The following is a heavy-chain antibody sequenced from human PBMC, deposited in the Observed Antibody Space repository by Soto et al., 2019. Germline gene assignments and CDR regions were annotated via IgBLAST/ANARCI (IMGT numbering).Heavy chain of an antibody. CDR3: AREGSYSAYNFAHGIQLWSFDF. CDR2: IFSSGST. D-gene: IGHD5-12*01. J-gene: IGHJ4*02. V-gene: IGHV4-4*07. Sequence: PSETLSLTCTVSGGSISNYYWSWVRQPAGKGLEWIGRIFSSGSTSFNPSLESRVAMSVDTSKNHFSLNLSSVTAADMAVYYCAREGSYSAYNFAHGIQLWSFDFWGQGALVTSPQ. CDR1: GGSISNYY.